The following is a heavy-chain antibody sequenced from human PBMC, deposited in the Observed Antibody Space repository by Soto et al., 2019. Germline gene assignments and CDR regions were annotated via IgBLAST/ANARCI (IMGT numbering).Heavy chain of an antibody. J-gene: IGHJ5*02. D-gene: IGHD3-16*01. CDR1: GGSITSGNAYS. V-gene: IGHV4-30-2*01. CDR3: ARAVAPYLGTWFDP. Sequence: QLQLQESGSGLVKPSQTLSLTCTVSGGSITSGNAYSWSWIRQPPGKGLEWFGSISRSGSTSYNPTLRGRATMSVDKSMNQFSLNLSSVTAADMAVYYCARAVAPYLGTWFDPWGQGTLVIVSS. CDR2: ISRSGST.